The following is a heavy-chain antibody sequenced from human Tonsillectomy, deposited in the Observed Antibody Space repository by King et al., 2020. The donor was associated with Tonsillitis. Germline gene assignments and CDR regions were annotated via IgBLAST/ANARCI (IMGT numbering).Heavy chain of an antibody. CDR2: IYYSGST. Sequence: QLQESGPGLVKPLETLSLTCTVSGGSISSYYWSWIRQPPGKGLEWIGYIYYSGSTNYNPSLKSRVTISVDTSKNQFSLKLSSVTAADTAVYYCARGIYYDSSGYLAAFLDYWGQGTLVTVSS. V-gene: IGHV4-59*01. CDR3: ARGIYYDSSGYLAAFLDY. J-gene: IGHJ4*02. CDR1: GGSISSYY. D-gene: IGHD3-22*01.